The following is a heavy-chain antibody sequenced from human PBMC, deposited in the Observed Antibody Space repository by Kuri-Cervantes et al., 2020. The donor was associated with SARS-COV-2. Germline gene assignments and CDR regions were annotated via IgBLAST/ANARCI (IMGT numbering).Heavy chain of an antibody. CDR2: IYYSGST. Sequence: SETLSLTCAVHGGSVSSYYWGWIRQPPGKGLEWIGSIYYSGSTYYNPSLKRRVTISVDTSKNQFSLKLSSVTAADTAVYYCARQMMSSITIFGVVITRNWFDPWGQGTLVTVSS. D-gene: IGHD3-3*01. CDR3: ARQMMSSITIFGVVITRNWFDP. CDR1: GGSVSSYY. V-gene: IGHV4-39*01. J-gene: IGHJ5*02.